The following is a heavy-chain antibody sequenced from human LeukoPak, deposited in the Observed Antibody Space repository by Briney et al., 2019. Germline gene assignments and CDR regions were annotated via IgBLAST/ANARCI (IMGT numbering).Heavy chain of an antibody. CDR3: ARHRADILPLYYFDY. CDR2: INHSGST. J-gene: IGHJ4*02. Sequence: PSETLSLTCAVYGGSFSGYYWSWIRQPPGKGLEWIGEINHSGSTNYNPSLKSRVTISVDTSKNQFSLKLSSVTAADTAVYYCARHRADILPLYYFDYWGQGTLVTVSS. CDR1: GGSFSGYY. D-gene: IGHD3-9*01. V-gene: IGHV4-34*01.